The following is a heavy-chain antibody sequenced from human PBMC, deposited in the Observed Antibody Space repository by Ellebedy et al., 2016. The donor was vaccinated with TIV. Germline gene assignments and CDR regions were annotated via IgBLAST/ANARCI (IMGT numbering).Heavy chain of an antibody. J-gene: IGHJ6*02. V-gene: IGHV3-20*04. CDR1: GFTLDDYG. D-gene: IGHD3-10*01. Sequence: GESLKISRAASGFTLDDYGMSWVGRAPGKGLEWVSGINRNGDSIAYADSVKGRFTVSRDNAKSSLYLHMNSLRAEDTALYYCARVAVVRGVLSYYNGMDVWGQGTAVTVSS. CDR2: INRNGDSI. CDR3: ARVAVVRGVLSYYNGMDV.